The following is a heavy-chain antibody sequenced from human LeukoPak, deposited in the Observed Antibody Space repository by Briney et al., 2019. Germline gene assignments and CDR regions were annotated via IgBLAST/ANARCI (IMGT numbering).Heavy chain of an antibody. Sequence: SETLSLTCTVSGGSISSYYWSWIRQPPGKGLEWIGYIYYSGSTNYNPSLKRRVTISVDTSTNQFSLKLRSVTAADTAVYFCAREASRAGTYYFDYWGQGTLLTVSS. V-gene: IGHV4-59*01. D-gene: IGHD3-10*01. CDR2: IYYSGST. CDR3: AREASRAGTYYFDY. CDR1: GGSISSYY. J-gene: IGHJ4*02.